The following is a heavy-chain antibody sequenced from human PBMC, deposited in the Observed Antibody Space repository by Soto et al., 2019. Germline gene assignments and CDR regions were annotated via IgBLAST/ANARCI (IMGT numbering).Heavy chain of an antibody. Sequence: PGGSVRLSCAASGFTFSSYAMHWVRQAPGKGLEWVAVISYDGSNKYYADSVKGRFTISRDNSKNTLYLQMNSLRAEDTAVYYCARDRRTTVVQATYDIYYGMHVWGLGITGTVA. CDR3: ARDRRTTVVQATYDIYYGMHV. J-gene: IGHJ6*01. CDR2: ISYDGSNK. V-gene: IGHV3-30-3*01. D-gene: IGHD4-17*01. CDR1: GFTFSSYA.